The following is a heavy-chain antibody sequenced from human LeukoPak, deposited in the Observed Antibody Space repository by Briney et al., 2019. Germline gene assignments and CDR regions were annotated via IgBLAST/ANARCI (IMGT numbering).Heavy chain of an antibody. V-gene: IGHV3-7*01. Sequence: PGGSLRLSCAASGFTFSSYWMSWVRQAPGKGLEWVANIKQDGSEKYYVDSVKGRFTISRDNAKNSLYLQMNSLRAEDTAVYYCARRARFVVVTADAFDIWGQGTIVTVSS. CDR1: GFTFSSYW. CDR3: ARRARFVVVTADAFDI. D-gene: IGHD2-21*02. J-gene: IGHJ3*02. CDR2: IKQDGSEK.